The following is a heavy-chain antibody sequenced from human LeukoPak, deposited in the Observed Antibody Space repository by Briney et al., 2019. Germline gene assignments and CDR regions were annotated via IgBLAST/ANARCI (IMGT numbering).Heavy chain of an antibody. V-gene: IGHV3-66*01. Sequence: PGGSLRLSCAASGFTFSSYWMSWVRQAPGKGLEWVSVIYSGGSTYYADSVKGRFTISRDNSKNTLYLQMNSLRAEDTAVYYCAKDGTTIFGVAPFDYWGQGTLVTVSS. D-gene: IGHD3-3*01. CDR2: IYSGGST. J-gene: IGHJ4*02. CDR3: AKDGTTIFGVAPFDY. CDR1: GFTFSSYW.